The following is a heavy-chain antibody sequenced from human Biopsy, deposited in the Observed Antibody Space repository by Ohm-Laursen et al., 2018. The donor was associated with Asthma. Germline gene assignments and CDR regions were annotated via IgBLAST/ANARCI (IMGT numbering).Heavy chain of an antibody. J-gene: IGHJ4*02. CDR1: GYILTDLS. V-gene: IGHV1-24*01. CDR3: ASDFPKDYVRYNFQF. D-gene: IGHD4-17*01. CDR2: HDHEGGGT. Sequence: SVKVSCKISGYILTDLSMHWVRQAPGQGLEWMGGHDHEGGGTVNARRFQGRVTMTEDTSTDTAYMELSSLSSDDTAVYYCASDFPKDYVRYNFQFWGQGTLVTVSS.